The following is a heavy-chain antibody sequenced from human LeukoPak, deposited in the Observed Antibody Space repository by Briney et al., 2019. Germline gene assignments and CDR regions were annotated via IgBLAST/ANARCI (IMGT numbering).Heavy chain of an antibody. CDR3: VRVQRGYQPSTHYYCNGIHV. V-gene: IGHV3-33*01. D-gene: IGHD2-2*01. CDR2: IWYEGSNK. J-gene: IGHJ6*04. CDR1: WFNLRQFG. Sequence: GGSVRLLCSPWWFNLRQFGMLWVRQAAGRGRAWVEVIWYEGSNKYHAAFVKGRFTISRDDYKNMLYLQMDSLRAEDTAMYYCVRVQRGYQPSTHYYCNGIHVGQKGTTVSVS.